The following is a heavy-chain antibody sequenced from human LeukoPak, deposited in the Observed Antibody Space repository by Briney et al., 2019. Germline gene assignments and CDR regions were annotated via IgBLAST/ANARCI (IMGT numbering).Heavy chain of an antibody. V-gene: IGHV3-48*01. J-gene: IGHJ4*02. Sequence: GGSLRLSCAASGFTFSSYRMHWVRQAPGKGLEWISYISINNSTIYYGDSVKGRFTISRDNAKNSLYLQMTSLRAEDTAIYYCARDLHCGGDCYPLTYWGQGTMVTVSS. CDR3: ARDLHCGGDCYPLTY. CDR2: ISINNSTI. D-gene: IGHD2-21*01. CDR1: GFTFSSYR.